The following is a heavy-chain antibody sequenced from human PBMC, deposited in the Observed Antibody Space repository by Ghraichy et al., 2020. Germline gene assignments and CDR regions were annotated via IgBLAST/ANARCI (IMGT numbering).Heavy chain of an antibody. J-gene: IGHJ4*02. CDR3: ARHVVPKGWHPSINFDY. D-gene: IGHD2-21*01. Sequence: SETLSLTCTVSGGSISSSSYYWGWIRQPPGKGLEWIGSIYYSGSTYYNPSLKSRVTISVDTSKNQFSLKLSSVTAADTAVYYCARHVVPKGWHPSINFDYWGQGTLVTVSS. CDR1: GGSISSSSYY. CDR2: IYYSGST. V-gene: IGHV4-39*01.